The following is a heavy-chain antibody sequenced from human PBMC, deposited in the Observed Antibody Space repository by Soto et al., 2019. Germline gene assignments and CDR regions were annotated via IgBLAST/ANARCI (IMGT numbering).Heavy chain of an antibody. J-gene: IGHJ5*02. V-gene: IGHV3-48*01. CDR2: ISSSGDTI. CDR3: ARDRSDFWSGYAGNWFDP. D-gene: IGHD3-3*01. Sequence: GGSLRLSCAASGFTLRSSAMTWVRQAPGKGLEWLSDISSSGDTIHYADSVKGRFTISRDNAKNSLYLQMNSLRAEDTAVYYCARDRSDFWSGYAGNWFDPWGQGTLVTVSS. CDR1: GFTLRSSA.